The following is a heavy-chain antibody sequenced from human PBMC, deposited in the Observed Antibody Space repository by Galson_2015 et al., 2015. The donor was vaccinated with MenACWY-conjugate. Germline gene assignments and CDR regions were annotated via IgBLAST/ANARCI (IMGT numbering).Heavy chain of an antibody. J-gene: IGHJ6*02. CDR2: IKKEGSEK. CDR1: GFTFRNYW. CDR3: ARGPYGMDV. Sequence: SLRLSCAASGFTFRNYWMTWVRPAPGKGLEWVASIKKEGSEKYYVDSVKGRFTISRDNAKNSLYLEMNSLRVEDTAVYSCARGPYGMDVWGQGTTVTASS. V-gene: IGHV3-7*03.